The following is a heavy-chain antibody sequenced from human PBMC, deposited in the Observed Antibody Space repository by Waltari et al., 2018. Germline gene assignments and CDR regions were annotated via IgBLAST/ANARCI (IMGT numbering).Heavy chain of an antibody. V-gene: IGHV1-18*01. D-gene: IGHD4-17*01. Sequence: QVQLVQSGAEVKKPGASVKVSCKASGYTFTSYGISWVRQAPGQGLEWMGWVRAYNGNTNYAQKLHGRVTMTTDTSTSTAYMELSSVTAADTAVYYCARRRTVAPHYFDYWGQGTLVTVSS. J-gene: IGHJ4*02. CDR2: VRAYNGNT. CDR3: ARRRTVAPHYFDY. CDR1: GYTFTSYG.